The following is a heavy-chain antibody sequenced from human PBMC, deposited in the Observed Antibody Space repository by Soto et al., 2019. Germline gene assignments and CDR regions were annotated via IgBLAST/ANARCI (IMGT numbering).Heavy chain of an antibody. CDR3: AHSKARITIFGVVTTVDY. D-gene: IGHD3-3*01. Sequence: ESGPTLVNPTQTLTLTCTFSGFSLSTSGVGVGWIRQPPGKALEWLALIYWNDDKRYSPSLKSRLTITKDTSKNQVVLTMTNMDPVDTATYYCAHSKARITIFGVVTTVDYWGQGTLVTVSS. J-gene: IGHJ4*02. CDR2: IYWNDDK. V-gene: IGHV2-5*01. CDR1: GFSLSTSGVG.